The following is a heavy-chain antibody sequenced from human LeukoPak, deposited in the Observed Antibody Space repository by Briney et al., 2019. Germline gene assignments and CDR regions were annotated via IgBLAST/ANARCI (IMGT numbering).Heavy chain of an antibody. V-gene: IGHV3-33*01. CDR3: ARGTGGRFRPYYYGSGRPKGDAFDI. CDR2: IWYDGSNK. D-gene: IGHD3-10*01. J-gene: IGHJ3*02. Sequence: PGRSLRLSCAASGFTFSSYGMHWVRQGPGKGLEWVAVIWYDGSNKYYADSVKGRFTISRDNSKNTLYLQMNSLRAEDTAVYYCARGTGGRFRPYYYGSGRPKGDAFDIWGQGTMVTVS. CDR1: GFTFSSYG.